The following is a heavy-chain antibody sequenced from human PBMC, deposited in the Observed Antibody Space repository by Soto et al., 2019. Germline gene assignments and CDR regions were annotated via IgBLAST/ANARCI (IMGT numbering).Heavy chain of an antibody. D-gene: IGHD3-3*01. CDR2: VHYDGTKK. CDR1: GFTFSSYV. J-gene: IGHJ6*02. CDR3: ARETSYDFWSGPQTMDV. Sequence: QVQLVESGGGVVQPGTSLRLSCAPSGFTFSSYVMHWVRQAPGKGLEWVAVVHYDGTKKYYADSVRGRFTISRDYSENILYLQMNSLRPDDTAVYFGARETSYDFWSGPQTMDVWGQGTTVTVSS. V-gene: IGHV3-33*01.